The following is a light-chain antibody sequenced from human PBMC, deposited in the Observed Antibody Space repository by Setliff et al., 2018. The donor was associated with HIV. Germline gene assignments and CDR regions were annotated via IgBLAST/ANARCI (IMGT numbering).Light chain of an antibody. CDR1: SNDIGGYNY. Sequence: QSALSQPASVSGSPGQTITISCTGTSNDIGGYNYVSWYQQHPGEAPKLIIYNVNNRPSGVSSRFSGSKSGNTASLSISELRAEDETDYYCTSYTGGNTRVFGTGTKATVL. CDR3: TSYTGGNTRV. V-gene: IGLV2-14*03. CDR2: NVN. J-gene: IGLJ1*01.